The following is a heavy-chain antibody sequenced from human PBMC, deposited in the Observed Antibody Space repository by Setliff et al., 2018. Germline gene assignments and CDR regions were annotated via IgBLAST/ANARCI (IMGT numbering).Heavy chain of an antibody. Sequence: ASVKVSCKTSGYIFTNYYIHWVRQALGQGLEGMGWINANTGGTREVQKFQGRVTMTRDTSIDTAYMELSSLRSDDTAGYYCARVPQEALYYYDRGNYFDYWGQGTLVTVSS. D-gene: IGHD3-22*01. CDR3: ARVPQEALYYYDRGNYFDY. J-gene: IGHJ4*02. CDR2: INANTGGT. V-gene: IGHV1-2*02. CDR1: GYIFTNYY.